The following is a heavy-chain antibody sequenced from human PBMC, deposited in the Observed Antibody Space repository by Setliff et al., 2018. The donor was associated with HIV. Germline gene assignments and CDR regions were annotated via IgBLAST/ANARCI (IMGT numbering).Heavy chain of an antibody. J-gene: IGHJ4*02. V-gene: IGHV1-2*02. CDR2: INPNSGGT. D-gene: IGHD2-21*02. CDR1: GYTFTGYY. CDR3: ARDLPWDCGDDCYSGFDY. Sequence: ASVKVSCKASGYTFTGYYMHWVRQAPGQGLEWMGWINPNSGGTNYAQKFQGRVTMTRDTSISTAYMELSRLRSDDTAVYYCARDLPWDCGDDCYSGFDYWGQGTLVTV.